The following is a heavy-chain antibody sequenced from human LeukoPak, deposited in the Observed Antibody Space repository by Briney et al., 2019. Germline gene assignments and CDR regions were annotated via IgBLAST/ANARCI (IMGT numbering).Heavy chain of an antibody. CDR3: ARFPGGAEYRHYYYMDV. D-gene: IGHD1-14*01. Sequence: GASVKVSCKASGGTFSSYAISWVRQAPGQGLEWMGGIIPIFGTANYAQKFQGRVTITADKSTSTAYMELSSLRSEDTAVYYCARFPGGAEYRHYYYMDVWGKGTTVTVSS. CDR1: GGTFSSYA. V-gene: IGHV1-69*06. J-gene: IGHJ6*03. CDR2: IIPIFGTA.